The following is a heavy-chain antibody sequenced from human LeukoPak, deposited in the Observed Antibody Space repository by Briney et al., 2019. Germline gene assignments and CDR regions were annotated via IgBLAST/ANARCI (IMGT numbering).Heavy chain of an antibody. J-gene: IGHJ4*02. D-gene: IGHD6-13*01. CDR1: GFTFSSYA. Sequence: PGRSLRLSCAASGFTFSSYAMHWVRQAPGKGLEWVAVISYDGSNKYYADSVKGRFTISRDNSKNTLYLQMNSLRAEDTAVYYCARAEADERLAAAVLIFDYWGQGTLVTVSS. CDR2: ISYDGSNK. CDR3: ARAEADERLAAAVLIFDY. V-gene: IGHV3-30-3*01.